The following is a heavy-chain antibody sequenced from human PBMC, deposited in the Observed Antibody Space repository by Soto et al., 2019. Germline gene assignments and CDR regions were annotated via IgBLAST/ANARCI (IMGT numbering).Heavy chain of an antibody. CDR2: IIPILGIA. V-gene: IGHV1-69*02. J-gene: IGHJ6*02. D-gene: IGHD3-10*01. CDR3: ARFRGSYGMDV. CDR1: GGTFSSYT. Sequence: QVQLVQSGAEVKKPGSSVKVSCKASGGTFSSYTISWVRQAPGQGLEWMGRIIPILGIANYAQKFQGRVKINADKSTSTAYMELSSLRSEDTAVYYCARFRGSYGMDVWGQGTTVTVSS.